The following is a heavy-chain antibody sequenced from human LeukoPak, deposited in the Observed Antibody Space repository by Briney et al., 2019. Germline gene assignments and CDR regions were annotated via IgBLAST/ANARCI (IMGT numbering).Heavy chain of an antibody. J-gene: IGHJ4*02. CDR1: GYTFTSYG. CDR2: ISAYNGNT. CDR3: ARDLRTTVTLVGY. D-gene: IGHD4-17*01. Sequence: GASVTVSCKASGYTFTSYGISWVRQAPAQGLEWMGGISAYNGNTNYAQKLQGRDTMTTDTSTSTAYMELRSLRSDDTAVYYCARDLRTTVTLVGYWGEGTLVTVSS. V-gene: IGHV1-18*01.